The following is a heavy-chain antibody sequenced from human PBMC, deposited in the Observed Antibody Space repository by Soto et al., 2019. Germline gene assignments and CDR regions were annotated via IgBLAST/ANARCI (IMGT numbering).Heavy chain of an antibody. J-gene: IGHJ4*02. V-gene: IGHV3-23*01. CDR2: ISRTSGST. Sequence: LRLSCAASGFAFSTYAMGWVRQAPGRGLEWVSSISRTSGSTYYADSVKGRFTISRDNFNNTLDLQMNSLRAEDTALYYCAKHLGHYYDSSGFDYWGQGTLVTVSS. CDR1: GFAFSTYA. CDR3: AKHLGHYYDSSGFDY. D-gene: IGHD3-22*01.